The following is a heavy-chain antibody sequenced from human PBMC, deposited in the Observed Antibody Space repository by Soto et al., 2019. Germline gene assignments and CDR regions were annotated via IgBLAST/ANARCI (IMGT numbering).Heavy chain of an antibody. Sequence: ASVKVSCKASGYRFTTYQMHWVRQAPGQGLEWMGTINPSGGSTSYAQRFQGRVTMTRDTSTSTVYVEVSSLRSEDTALYYCARGDSNGWYFDYWGKGTLVTVS. CDR1: GYRFTTYQ. D-gene: IGHD6-19*01. CDR3: ARGDSNGWYFDY. J-gene: IGHJ4*02. CDR2: INPSGGST. V-gene: IGHV1-46*01.